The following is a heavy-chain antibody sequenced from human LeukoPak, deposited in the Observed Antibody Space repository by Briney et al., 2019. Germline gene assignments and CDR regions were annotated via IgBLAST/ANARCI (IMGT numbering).Heavy chain of an antibody. D-gene: IGHD1-1*01. V-gene: IGHV4-59*11. Sequence: SETLSLTCTVSGGSISSHYWSWIRQPPGKGLEWIGYIYYSGSTNYNPSLKSRVTISVDTSKNQFSLKLSSVTAADTAVYYCARSVRPNWYFDLWGRGTLVTVSS. CDR2: IYYSGST. CDR3: ARSVRPNWYFDL. CDR1: GGSISSHY. J-gene: IGHJ2*01.